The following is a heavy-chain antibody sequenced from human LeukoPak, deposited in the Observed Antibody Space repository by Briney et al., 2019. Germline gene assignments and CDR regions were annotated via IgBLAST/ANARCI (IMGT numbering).Heavy chain of an antibody. D-gene: IGHD5-24*01. J-gene: IGHJ4*02. Sequence: KPSETLSLTCTVPGGSTSDNYWSWIRQPPGKGLEWIGYILYSGSTNYNPSLQSRVTISVDTSKNQFSLELTSVTAADTAVYYCAREGEMPLDYWGPGTLVTVSS. CDR3: AREGEMPLDY. CDR1: GGSTSDNY. CDR2: ILYSGST. V-gene: IGHV4-59*12.